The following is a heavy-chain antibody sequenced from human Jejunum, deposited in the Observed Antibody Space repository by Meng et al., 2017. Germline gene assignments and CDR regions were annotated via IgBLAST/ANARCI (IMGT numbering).Heavy chain of an antibody. CDR3: ARHFSGSGTWFFDS. CDR1: GGSISGSYDY. CDR2: ISYSGST. V-gene: IGHV4-39*01. J-gene: IGHJ4*02. Sequence: QVQLQEAGPGLGKPSQTRAPTCTVSGGSISGSYDYWGWIRQPPGKGLDWTGTISYSGSTYYNPSLTSRVTISMDTSKNQFSLKLSSVTAADTAVYYCARHFSGSGTWFFDSWGQGALVTVSS. D-gene: IGHD3-10*01.